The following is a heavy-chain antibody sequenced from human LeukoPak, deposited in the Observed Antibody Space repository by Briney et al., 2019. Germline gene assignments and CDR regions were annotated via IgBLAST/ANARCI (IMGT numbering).Heavy chain of an antibody. CDR1: GGSISSYY. V-gene: IGHV4-59*01. CDR2: IYYSGST. CDR3: ARVHGWFDP. Sequence: PSETLSLTCTVSGGSISSYYWSWIRQPPGKGLEWIGYIYYSGSTNYNPSLKSRVTISVDTSKNQFSLKLSSVTAADTAVYYCARVHGWFDPWGQGTLVTVSS. J-gene: IGHJ5*02.